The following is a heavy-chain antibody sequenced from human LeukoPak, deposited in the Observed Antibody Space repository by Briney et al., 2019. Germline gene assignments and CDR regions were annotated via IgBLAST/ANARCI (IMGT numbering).Heavy chain of an antibody. D-gene: IGHD3-16*01. Sequence: SVKVSCKASGGTFSTYTINWVRQAPGQGLEWMGKIIPILDVTNYAQKFQGRVTITADESTSTAYMELSSLRSEDTAIYYCARGDLAMEEGYFDYWGQGSLVTVSS. CDR3: ARGDLAMEEGYFDY. CDR1: GGTFSTYT. CDR2: IIPILDVT. J-gene: IGHJ4*02. V-gene: IGHV1-69*02.